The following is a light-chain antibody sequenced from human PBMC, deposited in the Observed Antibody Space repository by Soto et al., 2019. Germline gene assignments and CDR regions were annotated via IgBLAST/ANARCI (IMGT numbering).Light chain of an antibody. V-gene: IGLV2-14*03. CDR3: SSYTSTTADV. CDR1: SSDIGGYNY. J-gene: IGLJ1*01. Sequence: QSALTQPASVSGSPGQSFTISCTGTSSDIGGYNYVAWYQQYPGIAPKLIIYDVMYRPSGVSHRFSASKSGNTASLTISGLQGEDEADYYCSSYTSTTADVFGTGTKLTFL. CDR2: DVM.